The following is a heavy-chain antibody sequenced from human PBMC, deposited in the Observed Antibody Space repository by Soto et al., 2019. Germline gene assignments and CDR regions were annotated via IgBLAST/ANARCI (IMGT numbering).Heavy chain of an antibody. CDR2: NYYGGHT. J-gene: IGHJ4*02. CDR3: ARHCSGSQQQGFDF. Sequence: SETLSLTCTVSGGSISSSNYYWGWVRQPPGKGLEWIGSNYYGGHTQYNPSLKGRVTVSIDTSRRQLSLKLRSVTAAETAIYFCARHCSGSQQQGFDFWGQGTLVTVSS. D-gene: IGHD1-26*01. CDR1: GGSISSSNYY. V-gene: IGHV4-39*01.